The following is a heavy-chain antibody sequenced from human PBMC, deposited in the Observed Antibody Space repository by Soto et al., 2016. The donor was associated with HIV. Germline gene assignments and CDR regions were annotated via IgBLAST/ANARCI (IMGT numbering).Heavy chain of an antibody. J-gene: IGHJ4*02. CDR1: GFNFDDHA. CDR3: ASTYGGTYY. D-gene: IGHD1-26*01. Sequence: EVHLVESGGVVVQPGGSLRLSCAASGFNFDDHAMHWVRQAPGKGLEWVSVVFWDGVTTHYADSVKGRFTISRDNGKNSLYLEMSSLKPEDTAFYYCASTYGGTYYWGQGTLVTISS. V-gene: IGHV3-43D*04. CDR2: VFWDGVTT.